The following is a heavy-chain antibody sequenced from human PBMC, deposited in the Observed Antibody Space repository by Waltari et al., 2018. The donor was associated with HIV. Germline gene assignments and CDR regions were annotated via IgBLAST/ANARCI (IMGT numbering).Heavy chain of an antibody. D-gene: IGHD3-16*01. CDR1: GYPFTSYD. J-gene: IGHJ5*02. CDR2: INPKSCNT. V-gene: IGHV1-8*01. Sequence: HVQLVQSGAEVKKPRASVTVSCKASGYPFTSYDINWVLQATGQGLEWMGWINPKSCNTGYAQKLEGGVTMTRKTPTSTAYMEPRSPSSDDTAGYYCARGPAPHASTPAPGVDPWAQGTLLTVSS. CDR3: ARGPAPHASTPAPGVDP.